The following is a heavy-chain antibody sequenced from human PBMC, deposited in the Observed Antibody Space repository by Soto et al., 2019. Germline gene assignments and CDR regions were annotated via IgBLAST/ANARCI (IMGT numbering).Heavy chain of an antibody. Sequence: QVQLVQSGAEVKKPGSSVKVSCKASGGTFSSYTISWVRQAPGQGLEWMGRITPILGIANYAQKFQGRVTITADKSTSTAYMELSSLRSEDTAVYYCARGLEELSLSTPAFDYWGQGTLVTVSS. J-gene: IGHJ4*02. CDR1: GGTFSSYT. V-gene: IGHV1-69*02. CDR2: ITPILGIA. D-gene: IGHD3-16*02. CDR3: ARGLEELSLSTPAFDY.